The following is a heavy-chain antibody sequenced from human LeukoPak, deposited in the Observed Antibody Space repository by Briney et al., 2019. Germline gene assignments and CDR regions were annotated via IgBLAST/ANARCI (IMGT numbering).Heavy chain of an antibody. CDR3: ARDSYYYGSGSYYQGIPQTYGMDV. V-gene: IGHV1-18*04. Sequence: ASVKVSCKASGYTFTSYGISWVRQAPGQGLEWMGWISAYNGNTNYAQKLQGRVTMTTDTSTSTAYMELRSLRSDDTAVYYCARDSYYYGSGSYYQGIPQTYGMDVWGKGTTVTVSS. CDR1: GYTFTSYG. D-gene: IGHD3-10*01. CDR2: ISAYNGNT. J-gene: IGHJ6*04.